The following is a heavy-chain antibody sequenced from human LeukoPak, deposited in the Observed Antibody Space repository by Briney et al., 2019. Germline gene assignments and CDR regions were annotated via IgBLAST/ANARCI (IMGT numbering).Heavy chain of an antibody. Sequence: GASVKVSCKASGYTFTSYDISWVRQATGQGLEWMGWMNPNSGNTGYAQKFQGRVTITRNTSISTAYMELSSLRSEDTAVYYCARRVTYYDILTGYLYYFDYWGQGTLVTVSS. V-gene: IGHV1-8*03. D-gene: IGHD3-9*01. J-gene: IGHJ4*02. CDR2: MNPNSGNT. CDR3: ARRVTYYDILTGYLYYFDY. CDR1: GYTFTSYD.